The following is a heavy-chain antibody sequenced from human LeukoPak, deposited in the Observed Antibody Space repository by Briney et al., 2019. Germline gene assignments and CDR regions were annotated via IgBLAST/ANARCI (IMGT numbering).Heavy chain of an antibody. CDR1: GGSFSGYY. CDR2: INHSGST. CDR3: ARVTSGAVAGEYYFDY. Sequence: SETLSLTCAVYGGSFSGYYWSWIRQPPGKGLEWIGEINHSGSTNYNPSLKSRVTISVDTSKNQFSLKLSSVTAADTAVYYCARVTSGAVAGEYYFDYWGQGTLVTVSS. J-gene: IGHJ4*02. D-gene: IGHD6-19*01. V-gene: IGHV4-34*01.